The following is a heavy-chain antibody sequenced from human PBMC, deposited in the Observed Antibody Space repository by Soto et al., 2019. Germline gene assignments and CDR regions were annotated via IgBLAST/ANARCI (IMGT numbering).Heavy chain of an antibody. CDR1: GFTFRSYG. V-gene: IGHV3-33*06. Sequence: QVQLVESGGGVVQPGRSLRLSCAASGFTFRSYGMHWVRQAPGKGLEWVAVIWYDGGNKHYADSVKGRFTISRDNSKNTLYLQMDSLRAEDTAIYYCAKYSDPYPVYNGLHLWGQGTTVIVSS. J-gene: IGHJ6*02. D-gene: IGHD1-26*01. CDR3: AKYSDPYPVYNGLHL. CDR2: IWYDGGNK.